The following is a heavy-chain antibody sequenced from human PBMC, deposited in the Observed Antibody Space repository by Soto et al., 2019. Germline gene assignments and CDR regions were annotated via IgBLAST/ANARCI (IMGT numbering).Heavy chain of an antibody. V-gene: IGHV4-59*01. J-gene: IGHJ6*02. CDR3: ARGGRYYYYGMDV. Sequence: PSETLSLTCTVSGGSISSYYWSWIRQPPGKGLEWIGYIYYSGSTNYNPSLKSRVTISVDTSKNQFSLKLSSVTAADTAVYYCARGGRYYYYGMDVWGQGTTVTVYS. CDR1: GGSISSYY. D-gene: IGHD2-15*01. CDR2: IYYSGST.